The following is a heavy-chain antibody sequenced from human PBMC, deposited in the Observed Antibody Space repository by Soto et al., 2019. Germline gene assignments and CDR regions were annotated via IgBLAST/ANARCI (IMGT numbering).Heavy chain of an antibody. CDR1: GYSFTGYN. J-gene: IGHJ1*01. CDR2: INPNSGGA. V-gene: IGHV1-2*02. D-gene: IGHD6-6*01. Sequence: QVLLVQSRAEVKKPGASVKVSCKASGYSFTGYNMHWVRQAPRQGLEWMGWINPNSGGANYAQKFQDRVTMTRDTSITTAYMELSRLTSDDTAVYYCAREGSSLSEYFQHWGQGTLVTVSS. CDR3: AREGSSLSEYFQH.